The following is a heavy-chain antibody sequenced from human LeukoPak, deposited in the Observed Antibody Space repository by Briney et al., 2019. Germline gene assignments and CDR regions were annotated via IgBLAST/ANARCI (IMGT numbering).Heavy chain of an antibody. Sequence: ASVKVSCTASGYTFNGYDLNWVRQATGQGLEWMGWMNPNSGNTGYAQKFQGRVTMTRDTSINTAYMELSSLTSEDTAVYYCARVEFNGGYSHVYWGQGTLVTVSS. CDR2: MNPNSGNT. D-gene: IGHD5-12*01. J-gene: IGHJ4*02. CDR3: ARVEFNGGYSHVY. V-gene: IGHV1-8*01. CDR1: GYTFNGYD.